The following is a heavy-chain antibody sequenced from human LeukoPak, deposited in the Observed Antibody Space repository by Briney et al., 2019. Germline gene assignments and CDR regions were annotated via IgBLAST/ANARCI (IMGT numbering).Heavy chain of an antibody. V-gene: IGHV3-30*04. D-gene: IGHD2-2*01. J-gene: IGHJ4*02. CDR1: GFTFSSYA. Sequence: GRSLRLSCAASGFTFSSYAMRWVRQAPGKGLEWVAVISYDGSNKYYADSVKGRFTISRDNSKNTLYLQMNSLRAEDTAVYYCARKDLGPAAIDYWGQGTLVTVSS. CDR3: ARKDLGPAAIDY. CDR2: ISYDGSNK.